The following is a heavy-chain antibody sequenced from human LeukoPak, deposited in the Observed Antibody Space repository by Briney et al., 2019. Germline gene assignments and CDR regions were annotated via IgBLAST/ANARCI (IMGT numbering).Heavy chain of an antibody. Sequence: VASVKVSCKASGGTFSSYAISWVRQAPGQGLEWMGGIIPIFGTANYAQKFQGRVTMTRDTSISTAYMELSRLRSDDTAVYYCAREYSSSSVRMDFDYWGQGTLVTVSS. V-gene: IGHV1-69*05. CDR3: AREYSSSSVRMDFDY. J-gene: IGHJ4*02. CDR1: GGTFSSYA. D-gene: IGHD6-6*01. CDR2: IIPIFGTA.